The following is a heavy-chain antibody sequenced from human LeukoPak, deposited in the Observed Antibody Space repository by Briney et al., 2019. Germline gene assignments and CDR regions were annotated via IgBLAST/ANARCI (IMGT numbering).Heavy chain of an antibody. V-gene: IGHV4-59*01. CDR3: ARGGLSYYYMDV. J-gene: IGHJ6*03. Sequence: SETLSLTWTVAGGSIRRNYWSWIRQPPGKGLEWIGYMYYSGSTNYNPSLKSRVTISVDTSKNQFSLKLSSVTAADTAVYYCARGGLSYYYMDVWGKGTTVTVSS. CDR2: MYYSGST. CDR1: GGSIRRNY.